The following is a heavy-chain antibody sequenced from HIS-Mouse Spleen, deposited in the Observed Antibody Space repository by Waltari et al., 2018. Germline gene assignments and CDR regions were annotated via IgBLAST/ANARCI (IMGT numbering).Heavy chain of an antibody. CDR2: MSGRGGRT. Sequence: EVQLLESGGGLVQPGGSLRLSCAASGFTFSSYAMSWVRQAPGKGLEWVAAMSGRGGRTYYADSVKGRLTIARDNSKNTLYLQMNSLRAEDTAVYYCARDHRNNWAIRDWGQGTLVTVSS. V-gene: IGHV3-23*01. CDR1: GFTFSSYA. D-gene: IGHD1-20*01. CDR3: ARDHRNNWAIRD. J-gene: IGHJ4*02.